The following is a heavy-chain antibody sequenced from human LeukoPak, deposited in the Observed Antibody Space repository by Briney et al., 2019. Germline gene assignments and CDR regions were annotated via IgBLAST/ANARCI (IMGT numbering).Heavy chain of an antibody. CDR1: GGSISSYY. CDR2: IYYSGST. CDR3: ARDCSGGSCYSGANYYYYYMDV. V-gene: IGHV4-59*01. J-gene: IGHJ6*03. Sequence: SETLSLTCTVSGGSISSYYWRWLRQPPGKGLEWYGYIYYSGSTNYNPPLKRRVTISVDTSRNQFSLKLSSVTAADTAVYYCARDCSGGSCYSGANYYYYYMDVWGKGTTVTVSS. D-gene: IGHD2-15*01.